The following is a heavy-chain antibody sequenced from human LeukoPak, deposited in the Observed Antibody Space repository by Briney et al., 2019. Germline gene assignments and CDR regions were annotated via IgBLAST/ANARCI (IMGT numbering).Heavy chain of an antibody. CDR2: IRYDGSNK. J-gene: IGHJ4*02. Sequence: PGGSLRLSCAASGFTFSSYGMHWVRQAPGKGLEWVAFIRYDGSNKYYADSVKGRFTISRDNSKNTPYLQMNSLRAEDTAVYYCANGPQRPKSERYPLAYWGQGTLVTVSS. V-gene: IGHV3-30*02. CDR1: GFTFSSYG. D-gene: IGHD1-1*01. CDR3: ANGPQRPKSERYPLAY.